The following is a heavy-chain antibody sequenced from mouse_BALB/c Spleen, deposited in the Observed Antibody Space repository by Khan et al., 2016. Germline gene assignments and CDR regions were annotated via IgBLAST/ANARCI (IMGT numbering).Heavy chain of an antibody. J-gene: IGHJ1*01. CDR3: ARTYYSYWYFDV. CDR2: INTYTGEP. V-gene: IGHV9-1*02. Sequence: QIQLVQSGPELKKPGETVKISCKASGYTFTNYGMNWVKQAPGKGLKWMGWINTYTGEPTFAADFKGRFAFSLETSASTAYLQINNLKNEDMATYFCARTYYSYWYFDVWCAGTTVTVSS. CDR1: GYTFTNYG. D-gene: IGHD2-12*01.